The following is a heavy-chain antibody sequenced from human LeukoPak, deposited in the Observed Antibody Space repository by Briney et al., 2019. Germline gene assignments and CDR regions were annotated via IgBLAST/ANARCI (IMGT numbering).Heavy chain of an antibody. CDR2: IYTSGST. CDR3: AREFYYYDSSGYYRWVDY. V-gene: IGHV4-4*07. D-gene: IGHD3-22*01. Sequence: SETLSLTCTVSGGSISSYYWSWIRQPAGKGLELIGRIYTSGSTNYNRSLKSRVTMSVDTSKNQFSLKLSSVTAADTAVYYCAREFYYYDSSGYYRWVDYWGQGTLVTVSS. CDR1: GGSISSYY. J-gene: IGHJ4*02.